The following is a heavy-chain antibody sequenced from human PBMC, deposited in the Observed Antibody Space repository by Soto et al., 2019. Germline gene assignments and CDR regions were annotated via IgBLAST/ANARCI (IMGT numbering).Heavy chain of an antibody. Sequence: SETLSLTCAVYGGSFSGYYWSWIRQPPGKGLEWIGEINHSGSTNYNPSLKSRVTISVDTSKNQFSLKLSSVTAADTAVYYCARVLRPGYSSGWYVSNYYYYYGMDVWGQGTTVTVSS. J-gene: IGHJ6*02. CDR1: GGSFSGYY. CDR2: INHSGST. V-gene: IGHV4-34*01. D-gene: IGHD6-19*01. CDR3: ARVLRPGYSSGWYVSNYYYYYGMDV.